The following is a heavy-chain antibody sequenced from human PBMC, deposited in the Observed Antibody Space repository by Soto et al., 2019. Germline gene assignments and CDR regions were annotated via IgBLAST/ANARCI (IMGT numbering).Heavy chain of an antibody. Sequence: GESLKISCKGSGYSFTSYWISWVRQMPGKGLEWMGRIDPSDSYTNYSPSFQGHVTISAGKSISTAYLQWSSLKASDTAMYYCARRYGYSSSSGYDYWGQGTLVTVSS. J-gene: IGHJ4*02. CDR3: ARRYGYSSSSGYDY. D-gene: IGHD6-13*01. CDR2: IDPSDSYT. CDR1: GYSFTSYW. V-gene: IGHV5-10-1*01.